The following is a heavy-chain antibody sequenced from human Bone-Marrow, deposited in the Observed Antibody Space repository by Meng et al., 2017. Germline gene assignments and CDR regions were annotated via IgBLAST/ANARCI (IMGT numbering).Heavy chain of an antibody. J-gene: IGHJ6*02. Sequence: SVKVSCKASGGTFSSYAISWVRQAPGQGFEWMGGIIPIFGTANYAQKFQGRVTITTDESTSTAYMELSSLRSEDTAVYYCARDRTSSWYLKIYYYYYGMDVWGQGTTVTVSS. CDR1: GGTFSSYA. D-gene: IGHD6-13*01. V-gene: IGHV1-69*05. CDR3: ARDRTSSWYLKIYYYYYGMDV. CDR2: IIPIFGTA.